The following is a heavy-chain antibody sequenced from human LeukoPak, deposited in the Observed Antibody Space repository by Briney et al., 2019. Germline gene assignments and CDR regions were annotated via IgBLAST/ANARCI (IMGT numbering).Heavy chain of an antibody. CDR1: GYTFTGYY. J-gene: IGHJ4*02. CDR3: ARVSYGSSGYYRPFDY. D-gene: IGHD3-22*01. Sequence: ASVKVSCKASGYTFTGYYMHWVRQAPGQGLEWMGWINPNSGGTNYAQKFQGGVTMTRDTSISTAYMELSGLRSDDTAVYYCARVSYGSSGYYRPFDYWGQGTLVTVSS. V-gene: IGHV1-2*02. CDR2: INPNSGGT.